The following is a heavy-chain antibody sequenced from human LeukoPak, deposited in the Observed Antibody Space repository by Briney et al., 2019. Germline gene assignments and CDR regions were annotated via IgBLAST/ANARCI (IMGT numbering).Heavy chain of an antibody. CDR2: IKSKTDGGTT. CDR3: TRDRYYDFWSGYYRAFGI. Sequence: GGSLRLSCAASGFTFSNAWMSWVRQAPGKGLEWVGRIKSKTDGGTTGYAAPVKGRLTISRDDSKNTLYLQMNSLKTEDTAVYYCTRDRYYDFWSGYYRAFGIWGQGTMVTVSS. V-gene: IGHV3-15*01. J-gene: IGHJ3*02. CDR1: GFTFSNAW. D-gene: IGHD3-3*01.